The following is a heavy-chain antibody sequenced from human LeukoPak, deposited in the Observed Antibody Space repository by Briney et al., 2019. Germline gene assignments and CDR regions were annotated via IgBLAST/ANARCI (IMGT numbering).Heavy chain of an antibody. V-gene: IGHV4-39*02. Sequence: SETLSLTCTISGGFISSSSYYWGWIRQPPGKGLEWIGDIYYTGSTYYNASLKSRVSISIDTSNNHFSLKLSSVTAADTALYYCARRRYYDSTGYLDWGQGTQVTVSS. CDR2: IYYTGST. D-gene: IGHD3-22*01. CDR1: GGFISSSSYY. J-gene: IGHJ1*01. CDR3: ARRRYYDSTGYLD.